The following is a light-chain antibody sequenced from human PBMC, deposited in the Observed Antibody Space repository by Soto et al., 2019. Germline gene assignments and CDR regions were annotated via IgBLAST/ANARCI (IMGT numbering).Light chain of an antibody. CDR1: SSNIGSNY. V-gene: IGLV1-47*01. J-gene: IGLJ2*01. CDR2: KNS. CDR3: ATWDGSLTGPV. Sequence: QLVLTQPPSASGTPGQRVPISCSGGSSNIGSNYVYWYQQLPGTAPKLLIYKNSQRPSGVPDRFSGSKSGTSASLAISGLRSEDEADYYCATWDGSLTGPVFGGGTQLTVL.